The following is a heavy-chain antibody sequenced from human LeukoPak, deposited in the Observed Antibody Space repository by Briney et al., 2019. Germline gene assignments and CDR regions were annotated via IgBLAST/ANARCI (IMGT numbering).Heavy chain of an antibody. CDR3: AKDLHHTAGTDY. D-gene: IGHD6-13*01. J-gene: IGHJ4*02. CDR2: IWYDGSNK. Sequence: GGSLRLSCAASGFTFSSYGMHWVRQAPGKGLEWVAVIWYDGSNKYYADSVKGRFAISRDNSKNTLYLQMNSLRAEDTAVYYCAKDLHHTAGTDYWGQGTLVTVSS. CDR1: GFTFSSYG. V-gene: IGHV3-33*06.